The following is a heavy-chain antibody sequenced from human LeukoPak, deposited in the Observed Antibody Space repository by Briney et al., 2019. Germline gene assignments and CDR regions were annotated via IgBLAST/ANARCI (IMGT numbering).Heavy chain of an antibody. J-gene: IGHJ2*01. CDR3: AREPSYNWNYWYFDL. V-gene: IGHV4-34*01. CDR2: INHSGST. CDR1: GGSFSGYY. Sequence: PSETLSLTCAVYGGSFSGYYWSWIRQPPGKGLEWIGEINHSGSTNYNPSLKSRVTISVDTSKNQFSLKLSSVTAADTAVYYCAREPSYNWNYWYFDLWGRGTLVTVSS. D-gene: IGHD1-20*01.